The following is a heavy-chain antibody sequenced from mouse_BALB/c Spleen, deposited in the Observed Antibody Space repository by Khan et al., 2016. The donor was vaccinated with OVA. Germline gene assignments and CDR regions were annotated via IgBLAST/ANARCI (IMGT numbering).Heavy chain of an antibody. V-gene: IGHV5-17*02. CDR2: ISSGSSSI. Sequence: EVELVESGGGLVQPGGSRKLSCAASGFTFSRFGMHWVLQAPEKGLEWVAYISSGSSSIYYADTVKGRFTISRDNPKNTLFLQMTSLRSEDTARYYCARDSNFDYWGQGTTLTGSS. CDR3: ARDSNFDY. J-gene: IGHJ2*01. CDR1: GFTFSRFG.